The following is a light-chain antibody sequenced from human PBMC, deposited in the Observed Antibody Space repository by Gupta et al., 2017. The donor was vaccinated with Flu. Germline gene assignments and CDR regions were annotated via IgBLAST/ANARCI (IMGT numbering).Light chain of an antibody. V-gene: IGKV3-20*01. Sequence: EIVLTQSLGTLSFTPGERATLSCRASQSVSSSYLAWYQQKPGQAPRLLIYGASSRATGIPDRFSGSGSGTDFTLTISRLEPEDFAVYYCQQYGSSPLYTFGQGTKLEIK. CDR3: QQYGSSPLYT. CDR1: QSVSSSY. J-gene: IGKJ2*01. CDR2: GAS.